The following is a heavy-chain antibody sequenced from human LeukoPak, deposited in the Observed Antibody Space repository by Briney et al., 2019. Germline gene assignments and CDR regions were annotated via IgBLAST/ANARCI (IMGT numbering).Heavy chain of an antibody. J-gene: IGHJ6*02. CDR3: ATDYYGSGSYYSLPYYYYGMDV. Sequence: KSSETLSLTCTVSGGSISSYYWSWIRQPPGKGLEWIGYIYYSGSTNYNPSLKSRVTISVDTSKNQFSLKLSSVTAADTAVYYCATDYYGSGSYYSLPYYYYGMDVWGQGTTVTVSS. CDR1: GGSISSYY. CDR2: IYYSGST. V-gene: IGHV4-59*01. D-gene: IGHD3-10*01.